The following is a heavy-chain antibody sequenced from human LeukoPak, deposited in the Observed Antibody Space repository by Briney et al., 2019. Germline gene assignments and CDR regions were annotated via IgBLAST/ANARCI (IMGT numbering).Heavy chain of an antibody. J-gene: IGHJ3*02. Sequence: GGSLRLSCAASGFTFSSYWIHWVRQAPGKGLVWVSRINSDGSGTTYADSVKGRFTISRDNVKNTLYLQMNSLRAEDTAVYYCARTTSMSYVGDAFDIWGQGTMVTVSS. CDR2: INSDGSGT. V-gene: IGHV3-74*01. CDR1: GFTFSSYW. D-gene: IGHD1-26*01. CDR3: ARTTSMSYVGDAFDI.